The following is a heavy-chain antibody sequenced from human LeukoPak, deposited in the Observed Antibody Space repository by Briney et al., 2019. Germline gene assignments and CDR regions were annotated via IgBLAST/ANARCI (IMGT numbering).Heavy chain of an antibody. V-gene: IGHV4-39*01. J-gene: IGHJ4*02. CDR3: ARHRDTAMALDY. Sequence: PSGTLSLTCTVSGGSISSSSYYWGWIRQPPGKGLEWIGSIYYSGTTYYNPSLKSRITISIDTSKNQLSLKLSSVTAADTAIHYCARHRDTAMALDYWGQGILVTVS. CDR1: GGSISSSSYY. CDR2: IYYSGTT. D-gene: IGHD5-18*01.